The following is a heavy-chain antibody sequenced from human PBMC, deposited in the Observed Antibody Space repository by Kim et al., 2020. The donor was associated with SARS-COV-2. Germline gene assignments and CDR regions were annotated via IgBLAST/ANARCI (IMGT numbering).Heavy chain of an antibody. CDR3: ARGDSSGYQDY. CDR1: GGSFSGYY. CDR2: INHSGST. V-gene: IGHV4-34*01. Sequence: SETLSLTCAVYGGSFSGYYWSWIRQPPGKGLEWIGEINHSGSTNYNPSLKTRVTISVDTSKNQFSLKLSSVTAADTAVYYCARGDSSGYQDYWGQGTLVTVSS. J-gene: IGHJ4*02. D-gene: IGHD3-22*01.